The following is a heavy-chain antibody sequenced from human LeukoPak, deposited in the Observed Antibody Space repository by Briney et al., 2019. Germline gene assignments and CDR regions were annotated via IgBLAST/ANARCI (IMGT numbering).Heavy chain of an antibody. CDR2: MNPNSGNT. CDR3: ARDRNWNYVRVVGWADAFDI. D-gene: IGHD1-7*01. Sequence: ASVKVSCKASGGTFSSYDINWVRQATGQGLEWMGWMNPNSGNTGYAQEFQGRVTITRNTSISTAYMELSSLRSEDTAVYYCARDRNWNYVRVVGWADAFDIWGQGTMVTVSS. CDR1: GGTFSSYD. J-gene: IGHJ3*02. V-gene: IGHV1-8*03.